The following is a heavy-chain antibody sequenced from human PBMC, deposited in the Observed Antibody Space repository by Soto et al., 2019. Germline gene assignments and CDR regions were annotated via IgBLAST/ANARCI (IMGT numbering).Heavy chain of an antibody. V-gene: IGHV4-4*02. CDR3: ARVRKLPFLEWSSKAGNWFDT. D-gene: IGHD3-3*01. Sequence: SECTAITCAACGGTVKVSVWSACVSQSPGKGLEWIGEIYHSGSTNYNPSLKSRVGISLDKSKNQFSLSLRSVTAADTAVYYCARVRKLPFLEWSSKAGNWFDTRAQQPL. CDR2: IYHSGST. CDR1: GGTVKVSVW. J-gene: IGHJ5*02.